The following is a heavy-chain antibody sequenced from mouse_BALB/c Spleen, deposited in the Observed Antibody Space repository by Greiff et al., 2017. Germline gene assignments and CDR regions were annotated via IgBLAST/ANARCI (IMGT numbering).Heavy chain of an antibody. Sequence: QVQLQQSGPELVKPGASVRISCKASGYTFTSYYIHWVKQRPGQGLEWIGWIYPGNVNTKYNEKFKGKATLTADKSSSTAYMQLSSLTSEDSAVYFCARGGQVRPFAYWGQGTLVTVSA. D-gene: IGHD2-14*01. CDR2: IYPGNVNT. V-gene: IGHV1S56*01. CDR3: ARGGQVRPFAY. CDR1: GYTFTSYY. J-gene: IGHJ3*01.